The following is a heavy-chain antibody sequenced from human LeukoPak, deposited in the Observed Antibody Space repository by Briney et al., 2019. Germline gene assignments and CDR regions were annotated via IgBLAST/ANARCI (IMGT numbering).Heavy chain of an antibody. CDR1: GGSISSYY. Sequence: PSETLSLTCTVSGGSISSYYWSWIRQPPGKGLEWIGYIYYSGSTYYNPSLKSRVTISVDTSKNQFSLKLSSVTAADTAVYYCARVPVVDTAMVTLPYYFDYWGQGTLVTVSS. J-gene: IGHJ4*02. CDR3: ARVPVVDTAMVTLPYYFDY. CDR2: IYYSGST. D-gene: IGHD5-18*01. V-gene: IGHV4-30-4*08.